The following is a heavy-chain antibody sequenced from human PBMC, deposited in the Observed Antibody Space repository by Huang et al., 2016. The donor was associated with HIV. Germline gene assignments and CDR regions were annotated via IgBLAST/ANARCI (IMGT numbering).Heavy chain of an antibody. V-gene: IGHV1-69*13. Sequence: QVQLVQSGAEVKKVGSSVKVSCKASGGTFSNYAISWVRLAPGHGLEWMGGISPILGTANFEQKFQGRVTITADGSTSTAYLELSSLRSEDTAVYFCARQLYDNTGYLMGARLHDWGQGTLVTVSS. CDR2: ISPILGTA. D-gene: IGHD3-22*01. CDR1: GGTFSNYA. CDR3: ARQLYDNTGYLMGARLHD. J-gene: IGHJ4*02.